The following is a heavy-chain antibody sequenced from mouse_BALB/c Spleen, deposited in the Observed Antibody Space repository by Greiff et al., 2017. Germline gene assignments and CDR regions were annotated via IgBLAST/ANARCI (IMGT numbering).Heavy chain of an antibody. Sequence: QVQLKESGAELMKPGASVKISCKATGYTFSSYWIEWVKQRPGHGLEWIGEILPGSGSTNYNEKFKGKATFTADTSSNTAYMQLSSLTSEDSAVYYCASGVYYDYGFAYWGQGTLVTVSA. D-gene: IGHD2-4*01. V-gene: IGHV1-9*01. CDR3: ASGVYYDYGFAY. J-gene: IGHJ3*01. CDR1: GYTFSSYW. CDR2: ILPGSGST.